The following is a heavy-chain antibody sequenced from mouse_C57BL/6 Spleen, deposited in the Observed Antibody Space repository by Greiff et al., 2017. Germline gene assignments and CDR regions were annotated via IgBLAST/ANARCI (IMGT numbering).Heavy chain of an antibody. CDR1: GYTFTSYW. Sequence: QVQLQQSGAELVRPGSSVKLSCKASGYTFTSYWMHWVKQRPIQGLEWIGNIDPSDSETHYNQKFKDKATLTVDKSSSTAYMQLSSLTSEDSAVYYCARSPYGNYFNWYFDVWGTGTTVTVSS. D-gene: IGHD2-1*01. CDR2: IDPSDSET. J-gene: IGHJ1*03. CDR3: ARSPYGNYFNWYFDV. V-gene: IGHV1-52*01.